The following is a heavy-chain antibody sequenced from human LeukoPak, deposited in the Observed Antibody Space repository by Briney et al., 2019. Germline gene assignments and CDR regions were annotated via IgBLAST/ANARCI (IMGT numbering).Heavy chain of an antibody. Sequence: GGSLRLSCAASGFTFSSYGMRWVRQAPGKGLEWVAFIRYDGSNRYYADSVKGRFTISRDNSKNTLYLQMNSLRAEDTAVYYCAKDRVTMVRGASLSPFDYWGQGTLVTVSS. CDR1: GFTFSSYG. D-gene: IGHD3-10*01. V-gene: IGHV3-30*02. CDR2: IRYDGSNR. J-gene: IGHJ4*02. CDR3: AKDRVTMVRGASLSPFDY.